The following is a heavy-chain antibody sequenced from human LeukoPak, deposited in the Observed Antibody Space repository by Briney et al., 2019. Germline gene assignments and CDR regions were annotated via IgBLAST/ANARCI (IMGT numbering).Heavy chain of an antibody. D-gene: IGHD3-3*01. CDR1: AGTFSSYA. Sequence: GASVTVSCKASAGTFSSYAISWVRQAPGQGLEWMGRIIPIFGIANYAQKFQGRVTITADKSTSTAYMELSSLRSEDTAVYYCARDLQISDYDFWSGLYGMDVWGQGTTVTVSS. J-gene: IGHJ6*02. V-gene: IGHV1-69*04. CDR2: IIPIFGIA. CDR3: ARDLQISDYDFWSGLYGMDV.